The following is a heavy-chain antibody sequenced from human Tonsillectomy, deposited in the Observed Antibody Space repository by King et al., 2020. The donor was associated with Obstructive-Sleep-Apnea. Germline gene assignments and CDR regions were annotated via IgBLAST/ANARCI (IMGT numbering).Heavy chain of an antibody. CDR1: GFTFSSYW. Sequence: EVQLVESGGGLVQPGGSLRLCCAASGFTFSSYWMSWVRQAPGGGLEWVANIKQDGSEKNYVDSVKGRFTISRDTATNSLCLQMNSLRAEDTAVYYCARGRGYDILTDHHSDDLDVWGQGTMVTVSS. J-gene: IGHJ3*01. CDR2: IKQDGSEK. V-gene: IGHV3-7*03. D-gene: IGHD3-9*01. CDR3: ARGRGYDILTDHHSDDLDV.